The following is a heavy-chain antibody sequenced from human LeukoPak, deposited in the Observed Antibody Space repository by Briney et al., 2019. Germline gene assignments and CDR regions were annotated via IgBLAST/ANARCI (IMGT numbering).Heavy chain of an antibody. V-gene: IGHV3-11*01. CDR1: GFTFSDYY. CDR2: ISGGGSNI. CDR3: ATAGGYSYEGFDH. Sequence: GGSLRLSCAASGFTFSDYYMTWIRQAPGKGLEWVSYISGGGSNIQYADSVRGRFAISRDNAKNSLYLQMNSLRAEGTAVYYCATAGGYSYEGFDHWGQGTLVTVSS. D-gene: IGHD5-24*01. J-gene: IGHJ4*02.